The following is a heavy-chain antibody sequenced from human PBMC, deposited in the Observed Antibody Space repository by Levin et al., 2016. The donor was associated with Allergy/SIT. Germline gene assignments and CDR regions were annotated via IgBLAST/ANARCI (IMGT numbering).Heavy chain of an antibody. D-gene: IGHD1-26*01. Sequence: SVKVSCKASGGTFSTYAISWVRQAPGQGLEWMGGIIPIFGSTNYAQKFQGRLSITADESTNTAYMDLSSLRSEDTAVYYCARGGGGTYSASFYWGQGTLVTVSS. V-gene: IGHV1-69*13. J-gene: IGHJ4*02. CDR1: GGTFSTYA. CDR2: IIPIFGST. CDR3: ARGGGGTYSASFY.